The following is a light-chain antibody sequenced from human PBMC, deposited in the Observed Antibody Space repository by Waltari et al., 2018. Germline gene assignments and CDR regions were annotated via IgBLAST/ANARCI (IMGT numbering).Light chain of an antibody. Sequence: SYVLTQPPSVSVAPGMTARIPCEWNELASKRFPWYQQKPGQAPVLVMYYNSDRPSGIPERFSGSNSGNTATLTITRVEAGDEADYYCQAWHTGTSHVVFGGGTKLTVL. V-gene: IGLV3-21*04. CDR1: ELASKR. CDR3: QAWHTGTSHVV. CDR2: YNS. J-gene: IGLJ2*01.